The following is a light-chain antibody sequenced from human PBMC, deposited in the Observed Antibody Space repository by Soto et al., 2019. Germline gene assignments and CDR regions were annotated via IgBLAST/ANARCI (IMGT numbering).Light chain of an antibody. CDR3: TSYASGSSPVV. J-gene: IGLJ2*01. Sequence: QSALTQPASVSGSPGQSITLSCTGTSSDIGGYDYVSWYQRHPGKAPKLIIYDVNNRPSGVSNRFSGSKSGNTASLTISGLQAEDEADYYSTSYASGSSPVVFGGGTKLTVL. CDR2: DVN. CDR1: SSDIGGYDY. V-gene: IGLV2-14*01.